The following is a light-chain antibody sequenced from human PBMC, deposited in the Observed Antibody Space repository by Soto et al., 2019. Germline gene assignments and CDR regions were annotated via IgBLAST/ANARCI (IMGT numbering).Light chain of an antibody. Sequence: EIVLTQSPGTLSLSPGERATLSCRASQSVSSSYLAWYQQKHGQAPRLLIYGASSRATGIPDRFSGSGSGTDFTLTISRLEPEDFAVYYCQQDSSSLIFGQGTRLEIK. CDR1: QSVSSSY. CDR2: GAS. CDR3: QQDSSSLI. V-gene: IGKV3-20*01. J-gene: IGKJ5*01.